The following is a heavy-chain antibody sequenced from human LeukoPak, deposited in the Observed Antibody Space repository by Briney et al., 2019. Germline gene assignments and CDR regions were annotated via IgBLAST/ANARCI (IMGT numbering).Heavy chain of an antibody. Sequence: SVKVSCKASGGTFSSYAISWVRQAPGQGLEWMGGIIPIFGTANYAPKFQGRVTITADESTSTAYMELSSLRSEDTAVYYCAREPSGRGGDVYYFDYWGQGTLVTVSS. D-gene: IGHD2-21*02. CDR1: GGTFSSYA. J-gene: IGHJ4*02. CDR3: AREPSGRGGDVYYFDY. V-gene: IGHV1-69*13. CDR2: IIPIFGTA.